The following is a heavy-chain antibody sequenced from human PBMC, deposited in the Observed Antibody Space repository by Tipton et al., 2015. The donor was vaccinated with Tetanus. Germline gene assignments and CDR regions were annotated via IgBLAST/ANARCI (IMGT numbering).Heavy chain of an antibody. CDR3: ARIRVENSSGYYSTIKAFDI. CDR2: ISAYNGNT. V-gene: IGHV1-18*01. D-gene: IGHD3-22*01. Sequence: QSGAEVKKPGASVKVSCKASGYTFTSYGISWVRQAPGQGLEWMGWISAYNGNTNYAQKLQGRVTMTTDTSTSTAYMELRSLRSDDTAVYYCARIRVENSSGYYSTIKAFDIWGQGTMVTVSS. J-gene: IGHJ3*02. CDR1: GYTFTSYG.